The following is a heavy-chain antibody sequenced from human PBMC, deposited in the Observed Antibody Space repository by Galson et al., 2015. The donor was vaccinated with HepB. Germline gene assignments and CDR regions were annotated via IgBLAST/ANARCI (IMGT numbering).Heavy chain of an antibody. J-gene: IGHJ6*02. Sequence: SLRLSCAASGFTFSSYGMHWVRQAPGKGLEWVAVISYDGSNKYYADSVKGRFTISRDNSKSTLYLQMNSLRAEDTAVYYCAKDMYDDFWSGIYYYYGMDVWGQGTTVPVSS. V-gene: IGHV3-30*18. CDR1: GFTFSSYG. CDR3: AKDMYDDFWSGIYYYYGMDV. D-gene: IGHD3-3*01. CDR2: ISYDGSNK.